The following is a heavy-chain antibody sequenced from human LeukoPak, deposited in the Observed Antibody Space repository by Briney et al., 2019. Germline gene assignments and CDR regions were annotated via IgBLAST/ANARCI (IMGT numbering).Heavy chain of an antibody. Sequence: ASVKVSCKASGYTFTSYAMNWVRQAPGQGLEWMGWINTNTGNPTYAQGFTGRFVFSLDTSVSTAYLQISSLKAEDTAVYYCARDPARRALYYYYYMDVWGKGTTVTVSS. J-gene: IGHJ6*03. CDR3: ARDPARRALYYYYYMDV. CDR2: INTNTGNP. D-gene: IGHD3-10*01. CDR1: GYTFTSYA. V-gene: IGHV7-4-1*02.